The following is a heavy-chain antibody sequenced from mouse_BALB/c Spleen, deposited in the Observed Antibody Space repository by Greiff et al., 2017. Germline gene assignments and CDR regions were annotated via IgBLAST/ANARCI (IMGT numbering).Heavy chain of an antibody. D-gene: IGHD1-2*01. V-gene: IGHV14-3*02. CDR3: ASVTTATYYYAMDY. CDR2: IDPANGNT. CDR1: GFNIKDTY. J-gene: IGHJ4*01. Sequence: DVQLQESGAELVKPGASVKLSCTASGFNIKDTYMHWVKQRPEQGLEWIGRIDPANGNTKYDPKFQGKATITADTSSNTAYLQLSSLTSEDTAVYYCASVTTATYYYAMDYWGQGTSVTVSS.